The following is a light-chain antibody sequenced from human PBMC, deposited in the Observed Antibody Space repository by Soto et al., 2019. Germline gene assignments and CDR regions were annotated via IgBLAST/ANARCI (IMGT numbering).Light chain of an antibody. Sequence: DVQMTQSPSTLSASVGDRVTITCRASQSISSWLSWYQQKPGKAPKLLIYKASNLESGVPSRFSASGSGTDFALTISGLQSEDSAVYYCQQYYKWPWTFGQGTKV. V-gene: IGKV1-5*03. CDR1: QSISSW. CDR3: QQYYKWPWT. J-gene: IGKJ1*01. CDR2: KAS.